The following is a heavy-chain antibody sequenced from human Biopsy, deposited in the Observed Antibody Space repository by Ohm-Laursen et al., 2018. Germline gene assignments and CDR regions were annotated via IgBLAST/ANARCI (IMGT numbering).Heavy chain of an antibody. CDR1: GFSLSNGRMG. CDR2: IFPNGEK. D-gene: IGHD4-17*01. Sequence: TQTLTLTCSVSGFSLSNGRMGVSWIRQPPGKALEWLPHIFPNGEKAYSTSLKSRLTISKDTSKSQVVLTMTNLDPVDTATYYCARILGSTVTTYSAMDVWGQGTTVTVSS. J-gene: IGHJ6*02. CDR3: ARILGSTVTTYSAMDV. V-gene: IGHV2-26*01.